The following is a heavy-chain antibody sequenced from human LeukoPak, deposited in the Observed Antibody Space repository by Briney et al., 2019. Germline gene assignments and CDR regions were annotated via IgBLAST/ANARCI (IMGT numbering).Heavy chain of an antibody. V-gene: IGHV3-74*01. D-gene: IGHD3-10*01. CDR3: ARGYSGSGRPI. J-gene: IGHJ4*02. CDR2: ITGDGSNT. Sequence: GGSLRLSCTASGFTFSTYWMYWVRQAPGKGLVWVSRITGDGSNTAYADCVKGRFTISRDNAENTVYLQMNSLGAEDTAVYYCARGYSGSGRPIWGQGTLVTVSS. CDR1: GFTFSTYW.